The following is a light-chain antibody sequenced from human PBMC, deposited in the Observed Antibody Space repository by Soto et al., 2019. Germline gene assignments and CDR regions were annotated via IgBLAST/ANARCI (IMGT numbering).Light chain of an antibody. Sequence: EIVLTQSPATLSLSLGDRANTSCRASQNVSSYLAWYQQKPGQAPRLLIYDASKRATGIPARFSGSGSGTEFTLTISSLQPEDFAVYCCQQYYNWPRTFGQGTKVDIK. J-gene: IGKJ1*01. CDR3: QQYYNWPRT. V-gene: IGKV3-11*01. CDR2: DAS. CDR1: QNVSSY.